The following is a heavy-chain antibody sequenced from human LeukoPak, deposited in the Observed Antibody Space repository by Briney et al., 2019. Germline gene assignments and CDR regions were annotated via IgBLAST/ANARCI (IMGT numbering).Heavy chain of an antibody. Sequence: GGSLRLSCAASGLTLSDAWMSWVRQAPGKGLEWVGHIKSKTDGGTTDYAAPVKGRFTMSRDDSKNTLYLEMNSLKTEDTAVYYCTTYVCSGGSCYYFDNWGQGTLVTVSS. CDR1: GLTLSDAW. J-gene: IGHJ4*02. CDR2: IKSKTDGGTT. D-gene: IGHD2-15*01. CDR3: TTYVCSGGSCYYFDN. V-gene: IGHV3-15*01.